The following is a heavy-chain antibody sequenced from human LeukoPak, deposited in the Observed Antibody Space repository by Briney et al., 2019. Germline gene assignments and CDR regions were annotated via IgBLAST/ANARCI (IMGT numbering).Heavy chain of an antibody. CDR2: ISSGSSNI. V-gene: IGHV3-21*01. CDR1: GFTFSSYS. D-gene: IGHD6-13*01. J-gene: IGHJ5*02. CDR3: ARHPRGHSSSWYWELDLFDP. Sequence: GGSLRLSCAASGFTFSSYSMNWVRQAPGKGLEWVSSISSGSSNIYYAHSVKGRFTTSRDNAKDSTYLQMNSLRGDDTAVYYCARHPRGHSSSWYWELDLFDPWGQGTLVSVSS.